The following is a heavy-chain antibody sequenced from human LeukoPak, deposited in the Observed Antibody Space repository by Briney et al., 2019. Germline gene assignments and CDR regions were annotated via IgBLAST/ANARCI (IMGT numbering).Heavy chain of an antibody. Sequence: ASVKVSCKVSGYTLTELSMHWVRQAPGRGLEWMGGFDPEDGETIYAQKFQGRVTMTEDTSTDTAYMELSSLRSEDTAVYYCASGTRYGNNFDYWGQGTLVTVSS. J-gene: IGHJ4*02. CDR1: GYTLTELS. D-gene: IGHD2/OR15-2a*01. CDR3: ASGTRYGNNFDY. CDR2: FDPEDGET. V-gene: IGHV1-24*01.